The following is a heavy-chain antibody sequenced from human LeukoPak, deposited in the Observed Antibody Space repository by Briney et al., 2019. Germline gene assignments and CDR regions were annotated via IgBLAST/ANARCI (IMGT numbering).Heavy chain of an antibody. J-gene: IGHJ6*03. CDR2: INWNGGST. V-gene: IGHV3-20*04. Sequence: GGSLRLSCAASGFTFDDYGMSWVRQAPGKGLEWVSGINWNGGSTGYADSVKGRFTISRDNAKNSLYLQMNSLRAEDTALYYCAREAAGATRYYYYYYMDVWGKGTTVTVSS. CDR3: AREAAGATRYYYYYYMDV. CDR1: GFTFDDYG. D-gene: IGHD6-13*01.